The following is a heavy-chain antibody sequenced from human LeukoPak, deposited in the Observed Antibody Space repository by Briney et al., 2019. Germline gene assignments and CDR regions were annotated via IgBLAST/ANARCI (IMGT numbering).Heavy chain of an antibody. Sequence: PSETLSLTCTVSGGSFSRTSYYWSWIRQPPGKGLEWIGYIYYSGSTNYNPSLKSRVTISVDTSKNQFSLKLTSVTTADTAVYYCARGGEIWFDPWGQGTLVTVSS. V-gene: IGHV4-61*01. D-gene: IGHD5-12*01. CDR2: IYYSGST. CDR3: ARGGEIWFDP. J-gene: IGHJ5*02. CDR1: GGSFSRTSYY.